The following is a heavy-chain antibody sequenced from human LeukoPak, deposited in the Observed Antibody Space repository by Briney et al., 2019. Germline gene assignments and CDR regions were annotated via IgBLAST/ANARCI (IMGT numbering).Heavy chain of an antibody. CDR3: ARGPKKYSSVYYYYYYMDV. CDR1: GGSFSGYY. CDR2: INHSGST. Sequence: SETLSLTCAVYGGSFSGYYWSWIRQPPGKGLEWIGEINHSGSTNYNPSLKSRVTISVDTSKNQFSRKLSSVTAADTAVYYCARGPKKYSSVYYYYYYMDVWGKGTTVTVSS. D-gene: IGHD6-25*01. J-gene: IGHJ6*03. V-gene: IGHV4-34*01.